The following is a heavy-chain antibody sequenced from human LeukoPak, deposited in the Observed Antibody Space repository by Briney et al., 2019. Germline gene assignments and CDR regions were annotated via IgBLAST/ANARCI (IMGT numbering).Heavy chain of an antibody. CDR1: GFTFSTFG. CDR2: IHYGASNK. J-gene: IGHJ4*02. Sequence: PGGSLRLSCAASGFTFSTFGMHWFRQAPGKGLEWVAFIHYGASNKYYADSVKGRFTISRDNSRNTLHLQMNSLTGEDTAVYYCAKDPGVHFASAPWGQGTLVTVSS. CDR3: AKDPGVHFASAP. V-gene: IGHV3-30*02. D-gene: IGHD2/OR15-2a*01.